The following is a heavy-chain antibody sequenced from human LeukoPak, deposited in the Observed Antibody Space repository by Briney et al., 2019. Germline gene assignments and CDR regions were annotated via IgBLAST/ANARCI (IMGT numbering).Heavy chain of an antibody. CDR2: ISGSGGST. D-gene: IGHD3-10*01. Sequence: GGSLRLSCAASGFTFSSYAMSWVRQAAGNGLEWVSAISGSGGSTYYADSVKGRFTISRDNSKNTLYLQMNSLRAEDTAVYYCAKDLDYYGSGSPDYWGQGTLVTVSS. CDR1: GFTFSSYA. CDR3: AKDLDYYGSGSPDY. J-gene: IGHJ4*02. V-gene: IGHV3-23*01.